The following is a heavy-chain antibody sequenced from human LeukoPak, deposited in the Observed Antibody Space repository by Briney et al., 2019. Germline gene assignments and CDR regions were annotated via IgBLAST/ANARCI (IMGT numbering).Heavy chain of an antibody. Sequence: PGGSLRLSCAASEFTFSSYAMSWVRQAPGKGLEWVSAISGSGGSTYYADSVKGRFTISRDNSKNTLYLQMNSLRAEDTAVYYCAKPITIFGVVPHDYWGQGTLVTVSS. CDR3: AKPITIFGVVPHDY. D-gene: IGHD3-3*01. CDR1: EFTFSSYA. CDR2: ISGSGGST. V-gene: IGHV3-23*01. J-gene: IGHJ4*02.